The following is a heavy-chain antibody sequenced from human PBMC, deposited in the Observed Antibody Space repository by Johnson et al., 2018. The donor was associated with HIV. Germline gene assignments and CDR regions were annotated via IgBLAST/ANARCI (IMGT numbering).Heavy chain of an antibody. D-gene: IGHD5-12*01. CDR2: INSDGSST. CDR3: ARGGYSGYDPAGPNAFDI. CDR1: GFTVSSNY. V-gene: IGHV3-66*03. Sequence: VQLVESGGGLIQPGGSLRLSCAASGFTVSSNYMSLVRQAPGKGLVWVSRINSDGSSTSYADSVKGRFTISRDNSKNTLYLQMNSLRAEDTAVYYCARGGYSGYDPAGPNAFDIWGQGTMVTVSS. J-gene: IGHJ3*02.